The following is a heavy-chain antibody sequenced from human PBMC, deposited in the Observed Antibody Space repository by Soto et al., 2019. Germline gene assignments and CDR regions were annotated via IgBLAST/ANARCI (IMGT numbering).Heavy chain of an antibody. CDR3: ARHGLERVWFGELSGVGELDY. J-gene: IGHJ4*02. CDR2: IYYSGST. Sequence: SETLSLTCTVSGGSISSSSYYWGWIRQPPGKGLEWIGSIYYSGSTYYNPSLKSRVTISVDTSKNQFSLKLSSVTAADTAVYYCARHGLERVWFGELSGVGELDYWGQGTLVTVSS. CDR1: GGSISSSSYY. V-gene: IGHV4-39*01. D-gene: IGHD3-10*01.